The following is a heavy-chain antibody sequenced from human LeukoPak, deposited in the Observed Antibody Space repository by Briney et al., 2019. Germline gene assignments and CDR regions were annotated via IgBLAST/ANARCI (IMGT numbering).Heavy chain of an antibody. J-gene: IGHJ4*02. CDR3: AKDRSYFYDSSGPSLSSFFHY. D-gene: IGHD3-22*01. CDR2: ISGTGDNA. V-gene: IGHV3-23*01. CDR1: GLTFSSYA. Sequence: PGGSLRLSCAASGLTFSSYAVSWVRQAPGKGLEWGSAISGTGDNAFYADSVKGRLTISRDNSKNTLYLQMNSLRAEHTAVYYCAKDRSYFYDSSGPSLSSFFHYWGQGTLVTVSS.